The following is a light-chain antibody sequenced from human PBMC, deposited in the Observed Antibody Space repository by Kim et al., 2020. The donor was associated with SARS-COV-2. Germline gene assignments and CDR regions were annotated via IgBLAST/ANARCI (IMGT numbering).Light chain of an antibody. Sequence: DIQMTQSPSSLSASVGDRVTITCQASQDISNYLNWYQQKPGKAPQLLIYDASNLETGVPSRSSGSGSGTDFTFTISSLHPEDIATYYCQQYANPPLTFGGGTKVDIK. J-gene: IGKJ4*01. CDR1: QDISNY. V-gene: IGKV1-33*01. CDR3: QQYANPPLT. CDR2: DAS.